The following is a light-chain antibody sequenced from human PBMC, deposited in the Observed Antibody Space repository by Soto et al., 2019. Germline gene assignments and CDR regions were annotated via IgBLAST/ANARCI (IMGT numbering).Light chain of an antibody. CDR2: DVS. Sequence: QSALTQPASVSWSPGQSIAIACTGTSSDVGSSYYVSWYQHRPGKSPKLLIYDVSDRPSGISNRFSGSKSDNTASLSISGLLAEDDADYYCMSDTSSKTYVFVTGTKLTVL. CDR1: SSDVGSSYY. V-gene: IGLV2-14*03. CDR3: MSDTSSKTYV. J-gene: IGLJ1*01.